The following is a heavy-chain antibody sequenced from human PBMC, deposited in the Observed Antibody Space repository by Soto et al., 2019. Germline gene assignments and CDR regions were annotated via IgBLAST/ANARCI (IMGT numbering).Heavy chain of an antibody. CDR1: GFTFSSYS. Sequence: PGGSLRLSCAASGFTFSSYSMNWVRQAPGKGLEWVSSISSSSSYIYYADSVKGRFTISRDNSKNTLYLQMNSLRAEDTAVYYCAKDILGRLAYFDYWGQGTLVTVSS. D-gene: IGHD7-27*01. CDR2: ISSSSSYI. CDR3: AKDILGRLAYFDY. V-gene: IGHV3-21*04. J-gene: IGHJ4*02.